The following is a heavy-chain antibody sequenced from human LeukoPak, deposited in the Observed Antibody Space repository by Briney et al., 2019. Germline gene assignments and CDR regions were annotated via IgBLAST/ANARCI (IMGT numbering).Heavy chain of an antibody. CDR1: GFTFSSYS. V-gene: IGHV3-21*01. Sequence: TGGSLRLSCAASGFTFSSYSMNWVRQAPGKGLECFLSISSSSSYIYYADSVKGRFTISRDNAKNSLYLQMNSLRAEDTAVYYCARVWKLVGYCSGGSCLPDYWGQGTLVTVSS. CDR3: ARVWKLVGYCSGGSCLPDY. J-gene: IGHJ4*02. CDR2: ISSSSSYI. D-gene: IGHD2-15*01.